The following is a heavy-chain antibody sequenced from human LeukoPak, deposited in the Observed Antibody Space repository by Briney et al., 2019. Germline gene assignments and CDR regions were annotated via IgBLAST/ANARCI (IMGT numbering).Heavy chain of an antibody. D-gene: IGHD3-3*01. CDR2: IKLDGSEK. V-gene: IGHV3-7*03. CDR1: GFTFSSYW. Sequence: GGSLRLSCAASGFTFSSYWMNWARQAPGKGLEWVANIKLDGSEKNYVDSVKGRFTISRDNTKNSLYLQMNSLRAEDTAVFYCARDQYDTWSRRGNFDSWGQGTLVIVSS. J-gene: IGHJ4*02. CDR3: ARDQYDTWSRRGNFDS.